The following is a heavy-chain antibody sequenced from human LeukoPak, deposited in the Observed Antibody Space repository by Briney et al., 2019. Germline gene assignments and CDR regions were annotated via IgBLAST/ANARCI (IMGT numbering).Heavy chain of an antibody. D-gene: IGHD2-2*01. J-gene: IGHJ4*02. CDR2: IYSGDST. V-gene: IGHV3-66*01. CDR1: GFTVSSNY. Sequence: GGSLRLSCAASGFTVSSNYMSWVRQAPGKGLEWVSVIYSGDSTNYADSVKGRFTISRDNSKNTLYLQMNSLRAEDTAVYYCARGGKGNIVVVPAAMDYWGQGTLVTVSS. CDR3: ARGGKGNIVVVPAAMDY.